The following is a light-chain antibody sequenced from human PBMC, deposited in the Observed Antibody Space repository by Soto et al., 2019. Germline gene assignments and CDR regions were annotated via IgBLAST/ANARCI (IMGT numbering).Light chain of an antibody. J-gene: IGKJ1*01. Sequence: DIQMTQSPSSLSASVGDRVTITCRASQGISNHLAWYQQKPGKVPKLLIYAASTLQSGVPSRFSGSGSGTDFTLTISSQQPEYVATYYCQKYNSASWTFGQGTKVEIK. CDR1: QGISNH. V-gene: IGKV1-27*01. CDR3: QKYNSASWT. CDR2: AAS.